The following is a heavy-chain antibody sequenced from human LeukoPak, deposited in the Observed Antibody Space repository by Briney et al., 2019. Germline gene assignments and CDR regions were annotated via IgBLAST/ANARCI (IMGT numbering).Heavy chain of an antibody. CDR1: GGTFSSYA. J-gene: IGHJ3*02. D-gene: IGHD3-3*01. V-gene: IGHV1-69*13. CDR2: IIPIFGTA. Sequence: SVKVSCKASGGTFSSYAISWMRQAPGQGLEWMGGIIPIFGTANYAQKFQGRVTITADESMSTAYMELSSLRSEDTAVYYCARDPDYDFWSGDDAFDIWGQGTMVTVSS. CDR3: ARDPDYDFWSGDDAFDI.